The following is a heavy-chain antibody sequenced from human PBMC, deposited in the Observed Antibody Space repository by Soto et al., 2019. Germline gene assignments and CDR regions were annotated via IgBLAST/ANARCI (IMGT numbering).Heavy chain of an antibody. Sequence: PGGSLRLSCAASGFTFSSYGMHWVRQAPGKGLEWVAVIWYDGSNKYYADSVKGRFTISRDNSKNTLYLQLNSLRAEDTAVYYCARDPSYCSGGSCYILDYWGQGTLVTVS. D-gene: IGHD2-15*01. V-gene: IGHV3-33*01. J-gene: IGHJ4*02. CDR1: GFTFSSYG. CDR3: ARDPSYCSGGSCYILDY. CDR2: IWYDGSNK.